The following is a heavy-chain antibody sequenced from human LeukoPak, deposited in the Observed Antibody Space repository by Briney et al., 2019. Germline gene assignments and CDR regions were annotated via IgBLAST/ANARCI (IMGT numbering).Heavy chain of an antibody. Sequence: GESLKISCQGSGYSFTSYWIGWVRQMPGKGLEWMGIIYPGDSDTRYSPSFQGQVTISVDKSISTAYLQWSSLKASDTAMYYCARHSLDDILTGPDEIDYWGQGTLVTVSS. J-gene: IGHJ4*02. CDR1: GYSFTSYW. CDR2: IYPGDSDT. V-gene: IGHV5-51*01. CDR3: ARHSLDDILTGPDEIDY. D-gene: IGHD3-9*01.